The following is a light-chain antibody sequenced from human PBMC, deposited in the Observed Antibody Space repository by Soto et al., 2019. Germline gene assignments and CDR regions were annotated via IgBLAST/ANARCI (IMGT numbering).Light chain of an antibody. CDR1: QSVSTS. V-gene: IGKV3-11*01. CDR3: QVRDVWPT. Sequence: IVLTQSPAILSLSPGERAALSCRASQSVSTSLAWYQHKPGQAPRLIIYDASKRAPGLPARFSGSGSGTDFTLTISSLEPEDFAVYYCQVRDVWPTFGQGTKVDIK. J-gene: IGKJ1*01. CDR2: DAS.